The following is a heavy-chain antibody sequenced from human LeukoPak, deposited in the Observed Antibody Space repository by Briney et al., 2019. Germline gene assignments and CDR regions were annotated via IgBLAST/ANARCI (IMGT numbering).Heavy chain of an antibody. V-gene: IGHV4-30-2*01. CDR2: IYHSGST. Sequence: PSQTLSLTCTVSGGSISSGGYYWSWIRQPPGKGLEWIGYIYHSGSTYYNPSFKSRVTISVDRSKNQFSLKLSSVTAADTAVYYCAREGYYYDSSGYLWGQGTLVTVSS. CDR3: AREGYYYDSSGYL. CDR1: GGSISSGGYY. D-gene: IGHD3-22*01. J-gene: IGHJ5*02.